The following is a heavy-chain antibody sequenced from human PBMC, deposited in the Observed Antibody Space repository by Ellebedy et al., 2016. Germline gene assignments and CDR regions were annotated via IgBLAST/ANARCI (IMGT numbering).Heavy chain of an antibody. V-gene: IGHV6-1*01. Sequence: SETLSLTCAISGDSVSSNSAAWNWIRQSPSRGLEWLGRTYYRSKWYNDYAVSVKSRITINPDTSKNQFSLKLSSVTAADTAVYYCARDRGYSYGYNYYYYGMDVWGQGTTVTVSS. CDR2: TYYRSKWYN. CDR3: ARDRGYSYGYNYYYYGMDV. CDR1: GDSVSSNSAA. D-gene: IGHD5-18*01. J-gene: IGHJ6*02.